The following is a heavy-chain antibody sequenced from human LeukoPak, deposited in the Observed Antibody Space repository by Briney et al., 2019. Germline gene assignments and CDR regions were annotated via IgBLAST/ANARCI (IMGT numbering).Heavy chain of an antibody. Sequence: PSETLSLTCAVSGGSISSGGYSWSWIRQPPGKGLEWIGYIYHSGSTYYNPSLKSRVTISVDRSKNQFSLKLSSVTAAATAVYYRARSDSSGHYFGYWGQGTLVTVSS. J-gene: IGHJ4*02. D-gene: IGHD3-22*01. CDR2: IYHSGST. CDR3: ARSDSSGHYFGY. V-gene: IGHV4-30-2*01. CDR1: GGSISSGGYS.